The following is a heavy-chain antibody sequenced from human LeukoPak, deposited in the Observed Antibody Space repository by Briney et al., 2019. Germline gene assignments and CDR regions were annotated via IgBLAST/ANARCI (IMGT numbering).Heavy chain of an antibody. CDR3: AKENGTFDP. V-gene: IGHV3-7*01. CDR2: IKPDGSEK. Sequence: GGSLRLSCAASGFPFSIYWMNWVRQAPGKGLEWVANIKPDGSEKFYGDSVRGRFTISRDNAKNPLYLQLNSLGVEDTAIYFCAKENGTFDPWGQGALVTVSS. CDR1: GFPFSIYW. J-gene: IGHJ5*02.